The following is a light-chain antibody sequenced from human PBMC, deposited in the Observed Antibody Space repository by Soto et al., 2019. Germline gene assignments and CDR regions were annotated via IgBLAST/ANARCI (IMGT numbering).Light chain of an antibody. Sequence: QSALTQPASVSGSPGQSITISCTGTSSDVGSYNLVSWYQQHPGKAPKHMIYEGNNRPSGVSNRFSGSKSDNTASLTISGLQTEDEDDYSCCSYAGTNTFVFGTGTKLTVL. CDR2: EGN. CDR1: SSDVGSYNL. V-gene: IGLV2-23*01. J-gene: IGLJ1*01. CDR3: CSYAGTNTFV.